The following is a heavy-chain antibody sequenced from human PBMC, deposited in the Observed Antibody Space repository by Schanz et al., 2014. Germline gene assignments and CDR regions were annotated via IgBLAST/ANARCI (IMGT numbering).Heavy chain of an antibody. CDR3: ARGRWEILGETSGVY. CDR2: ISAYTGNT. V-gene: IGHV1-18*01. D-gene: IGHD1-26*01. Sequence: KVSCKASGYTFTSYRITWVRQAPRQGLEWMGWISAYTGNTIYAQKIQGRVTMTTDTTTNTALMEMRRPTTDDAAVYDCARGRWEILGETSGVYRGQG. CDR1: GYTFTSYR. J-gene: IGHJ4*02.